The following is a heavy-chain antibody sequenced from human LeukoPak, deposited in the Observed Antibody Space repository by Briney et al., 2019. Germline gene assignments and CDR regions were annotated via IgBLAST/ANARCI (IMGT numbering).Heavy chain of an antibody. CDR3: ARPSGTYNRFDY. J-gene: IGHJ4*02. CDR1: GYRFINYW. V-gene: IGHV5-51*01. CDR2: IYPVDSDT. D-gene: IGHD1-26*01. Sequence: GESLKISCKASGYRFINYWIGWVRQMPGKGLEWMGIIYPVDSDTKYSPSFQGQVTISADKSISTAFLQWSSLKASDTAMYYCARPSGTYNRFDYWGQGTLVTVSS.